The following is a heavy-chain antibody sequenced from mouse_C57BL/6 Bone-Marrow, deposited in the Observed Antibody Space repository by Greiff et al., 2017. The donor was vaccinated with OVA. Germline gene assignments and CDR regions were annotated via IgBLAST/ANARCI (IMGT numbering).Heavy chain of an antibody. CDR3: ERDRGEDVLSYWYWDV. CDR2: IYYSGTI. J-gene: IGHJ1*03. CDR1: GFSITTGNFR. V-gene: IGHV3-5*01. Sequence: EVKLQESGPGLVKPSQSVFLTCTVTGFSITTGNFRWIWLRQFPGNKLVWIGDIYYSGTITYYPSLTSLTPITRNTPTNQYFREMNSLAAEDTATYYCERDRGEDVLSYWYWDVWGTGTTVTVSS. D-gene: IGHD3-2*02.